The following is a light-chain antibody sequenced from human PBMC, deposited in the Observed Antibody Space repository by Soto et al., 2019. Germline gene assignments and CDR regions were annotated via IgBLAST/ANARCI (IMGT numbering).Light chain of an antibody. CDR2: AAS. CDR3: QQYHSYSGT. CDR1: QSISNY. V-gene: IGKV1-16*01. J-gene: IGKJ1*01. Sequence: DIQSTHSQTSLASSLCDMFTMTFVASQSISNYFAWYQQKPGKAPKLLIYAASSFQRGVPSRFSGSGSGTEFTLTINSLQHDDFATYSCQQYHSYSGTFGQGTKVDTK.